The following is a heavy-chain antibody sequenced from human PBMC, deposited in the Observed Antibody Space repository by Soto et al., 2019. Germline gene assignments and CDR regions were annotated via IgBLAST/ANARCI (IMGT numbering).Heavy chain of an antibody. CDR2: AHHSGRT. CDR1: GGSMSSSNW. V-gene: IGHV4-4*02. CDR3: ARGQRVYYGSGSYYPYYYYGMDV. J-gene: IGHJ6*02. Sequence: SETLSLTCTVSGGSMSSSNWWNWVRQPPGKGLEWIGEAHHSGRTNYNPSLKSRVTISVDTSKNQFSLKLSSVTAADTAVYYCARGQRVYYGSGSYYPYYYYGMDVWGQGTTVTVSS. D-gene: IGHD3-10*01.